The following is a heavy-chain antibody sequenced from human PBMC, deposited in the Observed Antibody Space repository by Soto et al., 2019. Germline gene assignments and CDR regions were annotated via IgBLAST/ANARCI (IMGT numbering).Heavy chain of an antibody. CDR2: ISYDGSNK. V-gene: IGHV3-30*18. D-gene: IGHD6-6*01. CDR1: GFTFSSYG. J-gene: IGHJ4*02. Sequence: QVQLVESGGGVVQPGRSLRLSCAASGFTFSSYGMHWVRQAPGKGLEWVAVISYDGSNKYYADSVKGRFTISRDNSKNTLYLQMNSLRAEDTAVYYCGKDGSSSSDGVFDYWGQGTLVTVSS. CDR3: GKDGSSSSDGVFDY.